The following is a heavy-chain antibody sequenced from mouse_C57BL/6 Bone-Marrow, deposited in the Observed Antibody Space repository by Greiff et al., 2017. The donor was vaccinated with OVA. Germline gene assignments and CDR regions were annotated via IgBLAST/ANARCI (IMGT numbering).Heavy chain of an antibody. V-gene: IGHV1-78*01. CDR2: IYPRDGST. CDR3: ATPYYGSSYGDYFDY. D-gene: IGHD1-1*01. J-gene: IGHJ2*01. CDR1: GYTFTDHT. Sequence: QVQLQQSDAELVKPGASVKISCKVSGYTFTDHTIHWMKQRPEQGLAWIGYIYPRDGSTKYNEKFKGKATLTADKSSSTAYMQLNSLTSEDSAVYFCATPYYGSSYGDYFDYWGQGTTLTVSA.